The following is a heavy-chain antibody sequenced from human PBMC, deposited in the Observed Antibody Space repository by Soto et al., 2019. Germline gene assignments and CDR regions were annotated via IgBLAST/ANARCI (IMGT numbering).Heavy chain of an antibody. V-gene: IGHV1-18*01. CDR1: GYTFTSYG. J-gene: IGHJ5*02. D-gene: IGHD2-2*02. CDR3: ARDRRYCSSTSCYIGNNWFDP. CDR2: ISAYNGNT. Sequence: ASVKVSCKASGYTFTSYGISWVRQAPGQGLEWMGWISAYNGNTNYAQKLQGRVTMTTDTSTSTAYMELRSLRSDDTAVYYCARDRRYCSSTSCYIGNNWFDPWGQGTLVTVSS.